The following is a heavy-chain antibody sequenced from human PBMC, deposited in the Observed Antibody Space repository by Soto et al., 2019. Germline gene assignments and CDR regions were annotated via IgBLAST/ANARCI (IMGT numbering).Heavy chain of an antibody. V-gene: IGHV4-30-2*01. J-gene: IGHJ5*02. CDR3: ARDSGSGPFDP. D-gene: IGHD1-26*01. CDR1: GGSISSGGYS. Sequence: SDTLSLTCAVSGGSISSGGYSWSWIRQPPGKGLEWIGYIYHSGSTYYNPSLKSRVTISVDRSKNQSPLKLSSVTAADTAVYYCARDSGSGPFDPWGQGTLVTVSS. CDR2: IYHSGST.